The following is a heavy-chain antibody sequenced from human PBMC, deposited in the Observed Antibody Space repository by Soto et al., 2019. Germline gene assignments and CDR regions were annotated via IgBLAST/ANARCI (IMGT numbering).Heavy chain of an antibody. J-gene: IGHJ6*03. V-gene: IGHV1-18*01. D-gene: IGHD2-2*01. CDR3: ARNARESSTNNKYYYYYYYMDV. CDR1: GYTFTSYG. Sequence: QVQLVQSGAEVKKPGASVKVSCQASGYTFTSYGISWVRQAPGQGLEGMGWISADNGNTNYAQKLQGRVTMTTDTSTSTAYMELRSLRSDDTAVYYCARNARESSTNNKYYYYYYYMDVWGKGTTVTVSS. CDR2: ISADNGNT.